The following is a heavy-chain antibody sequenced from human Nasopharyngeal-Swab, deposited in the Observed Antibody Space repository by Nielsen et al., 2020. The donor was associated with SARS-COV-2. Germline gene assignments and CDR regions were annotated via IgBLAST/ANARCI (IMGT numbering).Heavy chain of an antibody. CDR2: IRSKANSYAT. D-gene: IGHD1-14*01. CDR3: TSRNPETGSY. CDR1: GFTFSGSA. Sequence: GGSLRLSCAAPGFTFSGSAMHWVRQASGKGLEWVGRIRSKANSYATAYAASVKGRFTIPRDDSKNTAYLQMNSLKTEDTAVYYCTSRNPETGSYWGQGTPVTVSS. J-gene: IGHJ4*02. V-gene: IGHV3-73*01.